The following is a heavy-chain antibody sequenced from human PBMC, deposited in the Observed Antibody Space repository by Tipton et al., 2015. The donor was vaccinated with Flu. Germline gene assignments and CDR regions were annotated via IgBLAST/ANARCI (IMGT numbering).Heavy chain of an antibody. V-gene: IGHV4-59*01. CDR3: ARIQGGYYGSESYDT. CDR1: GGSISSYY. J-gene: IGHJ5*02. D-gene: IGHD3-10*01. Sequence: TLSLTCSVSGGSISSYYWSWIRQPPGKGLEWIGYVFYTGSTDYNPSLKSRVIISVDTSKNQFSLELISVTAADTAVYYCARIQGGYYGSESYDTWGQGMLVTVSS. CDR2: VFYTGST.